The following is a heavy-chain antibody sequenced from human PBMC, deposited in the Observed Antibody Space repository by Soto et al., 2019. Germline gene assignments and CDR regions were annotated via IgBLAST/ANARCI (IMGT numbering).Heavy chain of an antibody. CDR2: ISAYNGNP. Sequence: QVPLVQSGAEVKKPGASVKVSCKDSGYTFTSYGISWLRQAPGQSLESMGWISAYNGNPNYAQKLQGRVTMTTDTSPSTAYMELGSLRSDDTAVYDCARDSGITGTKSWFDPWGKGTLVTVSS. CDR3: ARDSGITGTKSWFDP. D-gene: IGHD1-7*01. V-gene: IGHV1-18*04. J-gene: IGHJ5*02. CDR1: GYTFTSYG.